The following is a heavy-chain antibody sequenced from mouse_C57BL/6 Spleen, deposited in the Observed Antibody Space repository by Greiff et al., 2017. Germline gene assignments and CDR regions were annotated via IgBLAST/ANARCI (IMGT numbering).Heavy chain of an antibody. CDR3: ARTYYSNYGCAY. V-gene: IGHV1-81*01. CDR2: IYPRSGNT. J-gene: IGHJ3*01. CDR1: GYTFTSYG. Sequence: VKLQESGAELARPGASVKLSCKASGYTFTSYGISWVKQRTGQGLEWIGEIYPRSGNTYYNGKFKGKATLTADKSSSTAYMQLSSLTSEDSAVYFCARTYYSNYGCAYWGQGTLVTVSA. D-gene: IGHD2-5*01.